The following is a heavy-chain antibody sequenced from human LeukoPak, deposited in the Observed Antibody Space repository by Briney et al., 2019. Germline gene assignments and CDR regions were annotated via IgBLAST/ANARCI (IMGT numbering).Heavy chain of an antibody. Sequence: GLVCIGRIYTRGTTNYTPSLKSRFTMSLHTSKNQFSLKLSSVTAADTAVYYCARDLYGSEQWGQGTLVTVSS. D-gene: IGHD3-10*01. CDR3: ARDLYGSEQ. J-gene: IGHJ4*02. CDR2: IYTRGTT. V-gene: IGHV4-4*07.